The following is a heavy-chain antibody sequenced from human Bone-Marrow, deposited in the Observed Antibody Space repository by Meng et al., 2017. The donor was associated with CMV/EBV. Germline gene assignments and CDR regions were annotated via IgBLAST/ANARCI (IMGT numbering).Heavy chain of an antibody. CDR1: GFTFSSYW. CDR2: INSDGSST. Sequence: GGSLRLSCAASGFTFSSYWMHWVRQAPGKGLVWVSRINSDGSSTSYADSVKGRFTISRDNAKNTLYLQMNSLRAEDTAVYYCARSYYYYYGMDVWGQGTTVTVSS. J-gene: IGHJ6*02. V-gene: IGHV3-74*01. CDR3: ARSYYYYYGMDV.